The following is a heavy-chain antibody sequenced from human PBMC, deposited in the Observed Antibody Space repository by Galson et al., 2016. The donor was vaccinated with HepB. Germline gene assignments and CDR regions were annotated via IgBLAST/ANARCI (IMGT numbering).Heavy chain of an antibody. Sequence: SLRLSCAASGFTFSSYAMNWVRQAPGKGLEWVSSISGSGVTTYYEDSLKGRFTISRDNSNDTLHMHMLNLRPEDTAVYFCAKTAHDYTNYINSWGRGTLVTVSS. CDR1: GFTFSSYA. CDR2: ISGSGVTT. J-gene: IGHJ5*02. CDR3: AKTAHDYTNYINS. V-gene: IGHV3-23*01. D-gene: IGHD4-11*01.